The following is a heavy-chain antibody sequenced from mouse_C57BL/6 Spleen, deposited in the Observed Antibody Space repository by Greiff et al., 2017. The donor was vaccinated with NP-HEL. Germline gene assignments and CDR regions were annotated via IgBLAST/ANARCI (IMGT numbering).Heavy chain of an antibody. J-gene: IGHJ4*01. V-gene: IGHV14-4*01. CDR1: GFDIKDDY. CDR2: IDPANGDT. Sequence: VQLQQSGAELVRPGASVKLSCTASGFDIKDDYMHWVKQRPEQGLEWIGWIDPANGDTEYASKFQGKATITADTSSNTAYLQLSSLTSEDTAVYYCTTGYGNYVNYYAMDYWGQGTSVTVSS. CDR3: TTGYGNYVNYYAMDY. D-gene: IGHD2-1*01.